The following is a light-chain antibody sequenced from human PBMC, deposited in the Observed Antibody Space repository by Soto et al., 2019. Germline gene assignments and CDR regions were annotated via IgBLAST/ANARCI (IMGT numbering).Light chain of an antibody. CDR3: QHYGSSPQA. V-gene: IGKV1-5*03. J-gene: IGKJ1*01. CDR2: KAS. Sequence: DIQMTQSPSTLSGSVGDRVTITCRASQTISSWLAWYQQKPGKAPKLLIYKASTLKSGVPSRFSGSGSGTEFTLAISSLQPEDFAVYYCQHYGSSPQAFGQGTKVDIK. CDR1: QTISSW.